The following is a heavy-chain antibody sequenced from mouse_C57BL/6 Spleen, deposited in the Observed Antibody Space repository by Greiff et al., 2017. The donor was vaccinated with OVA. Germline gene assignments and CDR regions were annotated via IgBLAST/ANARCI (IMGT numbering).Heavy chain of an antibody. CDR1: GYTFTSYW. CDR3: ARADSNYVAWFAY. V-gene: IGHV1-52*01. D-gene: IGHD2-5*01. Sequence: QVQLQQPGAELVRPGSSLKLSCKASGYTFTSYWMHWVKQRPIQGLEWIGNIDPSDSETHYNQKFKDKATLTVDKSSSTAYMQLSSLTSEDSAVYYCARADSNYVAWFAYWGQGTLVTVSA. CDR2: IDPSDSET. J-gene: IGHJ3*01.